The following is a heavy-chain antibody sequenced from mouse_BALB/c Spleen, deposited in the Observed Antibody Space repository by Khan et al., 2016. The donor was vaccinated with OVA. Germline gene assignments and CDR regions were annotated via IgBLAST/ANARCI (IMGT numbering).Heavy chain of an antibody. J-gene: IGHJ4*01. CDR3: ARRTTGYTMDY. CDR1: GYTFTSNT. V-gene: IGHV1-4*01. CDR2: INPRSGYX. Sequence: QVQLQQSGAELARPGASVRMSCKASGYTFTSNTMHWVKQRPGQGLEWIGYINPRSGYXNYNQNFKDKAKLTADKSSSTAYMQLSSLTSEDSAVYYCARRTTGYTMDYWGQGTSVTVSS. D-gene: IGHD2-14*01.